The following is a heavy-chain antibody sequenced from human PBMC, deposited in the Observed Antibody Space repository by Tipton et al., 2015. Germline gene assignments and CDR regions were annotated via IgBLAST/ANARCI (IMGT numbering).Heavy chain of an antibody. D-gene: IGHD3-10*01. Sequence: SLRLSCAASGFTFSTYSMNWFRQAPGKGLEWVSSITGSSSYMFYADSVKGRFTISRDNSRNTVYLQMNSLRAEDTAVYYCARDSDTYYYGLDVWGQGTTVTVSS. CDR2: ITGSSSYM. CDR1: GFTFSTYS. CDR3: ARDSDTYYYGLDV. J-gene: IGHJ6*02. V-gene: IGHV3-21*04.